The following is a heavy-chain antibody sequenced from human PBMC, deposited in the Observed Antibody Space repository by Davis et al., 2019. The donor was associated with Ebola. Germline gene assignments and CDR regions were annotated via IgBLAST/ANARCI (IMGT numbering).Heavy chain of an antibody. D-gene: IGHD4-23*01. CDR3: ARTVVTLYYYYMDV. CDR2: ISSSSSTI. Sequence: PGGSLRLSCAASGFTFSSYSMNWVRQAPGKGLEWVSYISSSSSTIYYADPVKRRFTISRDNAKNSLYLQINSLSAEDTAVYYCARTVVTLYYYYMDVWGKGTTVTVSS. V-gene: IGHV3-48*04. CDR1: GFTFSSYS. J-gene: IGHJ6*03.